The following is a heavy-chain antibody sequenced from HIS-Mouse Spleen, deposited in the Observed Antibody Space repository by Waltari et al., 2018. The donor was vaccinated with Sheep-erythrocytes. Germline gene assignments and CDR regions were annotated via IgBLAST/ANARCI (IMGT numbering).Heavy chain of an antibody. J-gene: IGHJ5*02. D-gene: IGHD1-26*01. CDR1: GFTFSSYG. Sequence: QVQLVESGGGVVQPGRSLRLSCAASGFTFSSYGMHWVRQAPGKGVGWVAVISYDGSNKYYADSVKGRFTISRDNSKNTLYLQMNSLRAEDTAVYYCAKVGATGWFDPWGQGTLVTVSS. V-gene: IGHV3-30*18. CDR2: ISYDGSNK. CDR3: AKVGATGWFDP.